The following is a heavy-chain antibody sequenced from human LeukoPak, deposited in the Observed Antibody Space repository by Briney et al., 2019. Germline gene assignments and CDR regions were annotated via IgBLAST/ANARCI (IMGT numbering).Heavy chain of an antibody. J-gene: IGHJ4*02. V-gene: IGHV3-74*03. CDR2: IRGDGRAT. CDR1: GFTVSSNY. D-gene: IGHD6-19*01. Sequence: GSLRLSCAASGFTVSSNYMHWVRQAPGKELVWVARIRGDGRATTYADSVKGRFTISRDNAMNTVFLQMKSLRADDTGTYYCARFYFPEEHDRAWYEAHWGQGVLVTVS. CDR3: ARFYFPEEHDRAWYEAH.